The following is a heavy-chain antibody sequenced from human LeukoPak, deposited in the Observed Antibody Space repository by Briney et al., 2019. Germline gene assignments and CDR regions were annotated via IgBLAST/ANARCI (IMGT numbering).Heavy chain of an antibody. Sequence: ASVKVSCKASGYTFTSYGISWVRQAPGQGLEWMGGIIPIFGTANYAQKFQGRVTITADESTSTAYMELSSLRSEDTAVYYCARTHYDSSGYYVYWGQGTLVTVSS. V-gene: IGHV1-69*13. CDR2: IIPIFGTA. D-gene: IGHD3-22*01. CDR1: GYTFTSYG. CDR3: ARTHYDSSGYYVY. J-gene: IGHJ4*02.